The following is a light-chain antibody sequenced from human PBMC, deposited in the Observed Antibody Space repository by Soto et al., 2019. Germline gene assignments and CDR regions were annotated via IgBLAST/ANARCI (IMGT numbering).Light chain of an antibody. CDR2: GAS. CDR1: QGTSTF. CDR3: QHTRTTPRT. Sequence: PATLAPSVGDRVTITCRASQGTSTFLHWYQQRPGKAPSLIIYGASNLQSGVPSRFSGRGSGTEFSLTISTLQPEDVATYYCQHTRTTPRTFGQGTKVEIK. J-gene: IGKJ1*01. V-gene: IGKV1-39*01.